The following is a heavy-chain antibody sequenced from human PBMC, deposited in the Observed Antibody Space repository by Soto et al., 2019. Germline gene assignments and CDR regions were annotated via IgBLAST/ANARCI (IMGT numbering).Heavy chain of an antibody. D-gene: IGHD2-15*01. CDR2: IYYSGST. V-gene: IGHV4-30-4*01. CDR3: ARDGSRGSGQLIGYFDY. CDR1: GGSISSGDYY. J-gene: IGHJ4*02. Sequence: QVQLQESGPGLVKPSQTLSLTCTVSGGSISSGDYYWSWIRQPPGKGLEWIGYIYYSGSTYYNPSLKSRVAISVXXSXNLXSLKLSSVTAADTAVYYCARDGSRGSGQLIGYFDYWGQGTLVTVSS.